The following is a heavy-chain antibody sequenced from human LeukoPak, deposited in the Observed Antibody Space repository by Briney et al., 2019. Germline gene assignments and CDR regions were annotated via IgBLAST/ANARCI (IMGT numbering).Heavy chain of an antibody. CDR3: ARVRSTVVTPSYYFDY. CDR2: INPSGGST. V-gene: IGHV1-46*01. J-gene: IGHJ4*02. D-gene: IGHD4-23*01. CDR1: GYTFTSYY. Sequence: ASVKVSCKASGYTFTSYYIHWVRQAPGQGLEWMGIINPSGGSTSYAQKFQGRVTMTRDTSTSTVYMELSSLRSEDTAVYYCARVRSTVVTPSYYFDYWGQGTLVTVSS.